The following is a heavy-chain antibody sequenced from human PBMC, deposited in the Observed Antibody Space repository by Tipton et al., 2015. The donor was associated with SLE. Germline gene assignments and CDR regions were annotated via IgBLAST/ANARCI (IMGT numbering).Heavy chain of an antibody. V-gene: IGHV3-30*03. CDR3: ARELSGSYGGGYFDY. D-gene: IGHD1-26*01. J-gene: IGHJ4*02. CDR1: GFTFSSYG. Sequence: SLRLSCAASGFTFSSYGMHWVRQAPGKGLEWVAVISYDGSNKYYADSVKGRFTISRDNSKNTLYLQMNSLRAEDTAVYYCARELSGSYGGGYFDYWGQGTLVTVSS. CDR2: ISYDGSNK.